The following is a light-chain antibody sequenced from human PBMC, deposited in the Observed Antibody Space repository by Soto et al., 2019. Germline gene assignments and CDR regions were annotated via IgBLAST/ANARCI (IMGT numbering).Light chain of an antibody. CDR3: QLYGVSSPRIT. J-gene: IGKJ5*01. CDR1: ETVSASY. Sequence: EIVFKQPPTPLSLSPEDKATLSCSASETVSASYLAWYQQKPGQAPRLLIYGATNRIIGIPDRFSGSVSGTDFTLTISRLEPEDFAVYYCQLYGVSSPRITFGQGTRLEIK. V-gene: IGKV3-20*01. CDR2: GAT.